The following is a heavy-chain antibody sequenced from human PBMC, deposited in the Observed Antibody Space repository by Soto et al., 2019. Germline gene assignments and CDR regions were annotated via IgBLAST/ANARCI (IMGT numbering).Heavy chain of an antibody. J-gene: IGHJ4*01. CDR2: INAGNGNT. CDR3: ARAVAVPADFDY. D-gene: IGHD6-19*01. CDR1: GYTFTGYA. Sequence: QVQLVQSGAEEKKPGASVKVSCKASGYTFTGYAMHWVRQAPGQRLEWMGWINAGNGNTKYSQKFQGRVTITRDTSASTAHMELRSLRSEDTAVYYCARAVAVPADFDYWGHGTLVTVSS. V-gene: IGHV1-3*05.